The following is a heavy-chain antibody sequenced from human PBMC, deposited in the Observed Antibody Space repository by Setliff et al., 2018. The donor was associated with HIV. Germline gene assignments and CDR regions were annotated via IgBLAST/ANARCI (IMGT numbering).Heavy chain of an antibody. J-gene: IGHJ5*02. CDR3: AGDSGYPSNWFDP. V-gene: IGHV4-39*02. CDR1: GGSISRDSFY. Sequence: SETLSLTCTVSGGSISRDSFYWGWFRQPPGEDLEWIGSIYYSGTTYYAPSLETRLTISVDTSTNQFSQKLTSVTAADTAMYFCAGDSGYPSNWFDPWGQGILVTVSS. D-gene: IGHD3-22*01. CDR2: IYYSGTT.